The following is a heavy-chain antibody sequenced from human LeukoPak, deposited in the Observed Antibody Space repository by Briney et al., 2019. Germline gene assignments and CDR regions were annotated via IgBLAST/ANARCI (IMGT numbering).Heavy chain of an antibody. CDR3: ASMTTVTKYYYYYGMDV. Sequence: GGSLRLSCAASGFTFSSYEMNWVRQAPGKGLEWVLYISSSGSTIYYADSVKGRFTISRDNAKNSLYLQMNSLRAEDTAVYYCASMTTVTKYYYYYGMDVWGQGTTVTVSS. J-gene: IGHJ6*02. V-gene: IGHV3-48*03. D-gene: IGHD4-17*01. CDR1: GFTFSSYE. CDR2: ISSSGSTI.